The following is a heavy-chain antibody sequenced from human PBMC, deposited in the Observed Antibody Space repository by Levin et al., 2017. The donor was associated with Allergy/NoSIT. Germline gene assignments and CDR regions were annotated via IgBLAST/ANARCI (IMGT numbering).Heavy chain of an antibody. D-gene: IGHD6-19*01. V-gene: IGHV4-34*01. CDR3: ARGLGSSGWYWFDY. CDR2: INHSGST. Sequence: PSETLSLTCAVYGGSFSGYYWSWIRQPPGKGLEWIGEINHSGSTNYNPSLKSRVTISVDTSKNQFSLKLSFVTAADTAVYYCARGLGSSGWYWFDYWGQGTLVTVSS. J-gene: IGHJ4*02. CDR1: GGSFSGYY.